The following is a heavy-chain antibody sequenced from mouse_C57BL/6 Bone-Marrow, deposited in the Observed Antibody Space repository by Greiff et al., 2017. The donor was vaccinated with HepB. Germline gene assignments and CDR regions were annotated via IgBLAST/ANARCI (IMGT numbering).Heavy chain of an antibody. J-gene: IGHJ2*01. CDR2: IDPETGGT. CDR3: TRSSIYHRDY. Sequence: VQLQQSGAELVRPGASVTLSCKASGYTFTDYEMHWVKQTPVHGLEWIGAIDPETGGTAYNQKFKGKAILTADKSSSTAYMELRSLTSEDSAGYYCTRSSIYHRDYGGQGTALTVSA. V-gene: IGHV1-15*01. D-gene: IGHD2-1*01. CDR1: GYTFTDYE.